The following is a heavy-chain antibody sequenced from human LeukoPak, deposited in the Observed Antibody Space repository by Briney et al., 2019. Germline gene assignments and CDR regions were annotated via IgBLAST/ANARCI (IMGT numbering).Heavy chain of an antibody. D-gene: IGHD6-13*01. CDR1: GSTFSSYA. V-gene: IGHV3-23*01. CDR2: ISGSGGST. J-gene: IGHJ4*02. CDR3: AKEIAAAGTAGDY. Sequence: GGSLRLAWPAAGSTFSSYAISWVRQAPGKGLALVSAISGSGGSTYYADSVKGRFTISRDNSKNTLYLQMNSLRAEDTAVYYCAKEIAAAGTAGDYWGQGTLVTVSS.